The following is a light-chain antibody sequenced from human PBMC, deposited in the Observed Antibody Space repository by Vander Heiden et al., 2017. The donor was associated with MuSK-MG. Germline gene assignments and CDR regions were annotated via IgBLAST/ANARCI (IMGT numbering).Light chain of an antibody. CDR1: QSVGNN. Sequence: IVMTLSPGTLSVSPGERVTLSCRASQSVGNNLAWYQQKPGQAPRLLIYGASTRATGIPTRFSGSGSGAEFTLIISSLQFEDFAVYYCQHYNNWPPWTFGQGTKVEIK. CDR3: QHYNNWPPWT. CDR2: GAS. V-gene: IGKV3-15*01. J-gene: IGKJ1*01.